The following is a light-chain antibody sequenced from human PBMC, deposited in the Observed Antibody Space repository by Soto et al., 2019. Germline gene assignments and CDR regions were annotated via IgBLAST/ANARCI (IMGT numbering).Light chain of an antibody. J-gene: IGKJ1*01. Sequence: DSVMPQSPLSLPVTPGEPASSSCRSSQSLLHSNGYNYLDWYLQKPGQSPQLLIYLGSNRASGVPDRVSGSGSGTDFTLKLSRVEAEDVGVYYCMQALQTPWTFGQGNKVEI. CDR2: LGS. CDR1: QSLLHSNGYNY. V-gene: IGKV2-28*01. CDR3: MQALQTPWT.